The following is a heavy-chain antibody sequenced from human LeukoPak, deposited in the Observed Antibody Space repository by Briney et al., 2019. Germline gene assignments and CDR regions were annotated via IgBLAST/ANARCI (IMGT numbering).Heavy chain of an antibody. Sequence: GTSLRASCAASGFTFSHYAMHWVRQAPGKGLDWVAVISYDGTNKYYADSVKGRFTISRDNSKNTLSLQMNSLRAEDTAVYYCAKGGYYASSGSYAFDIWGQGTVVTVSS. CDR1: GFTFSHYA. CDR2: ISYDGTNK. CDR3: AKGGYYASSGSYAFDI. V-gene: IGHV3-30*18. D-gene: IGHD3-22*01. J-gene: IGHJ3*02.